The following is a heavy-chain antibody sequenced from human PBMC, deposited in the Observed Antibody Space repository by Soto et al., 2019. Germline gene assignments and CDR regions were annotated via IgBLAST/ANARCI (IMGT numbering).Heavy chain of an antibody. CDR3: ARDRRYSSSWYARAFDY. CDR1: GFTFSDYY. V-gene: IGHV3-11*01. CDR2: ISSSGSTI. Sequence: GGSLRLSCAASGFTFSDYYMSWIRQAPGKGLEWVSYISSSGSTIYYADSVKGRFTISRDNAKNSLYLQMNSLRAEDTAVYYCARDRRYSSSWYARAFDYWGQGTLVTVYS. J-gene: IGHJ4*02. D-gene: IGHD6-13*01.